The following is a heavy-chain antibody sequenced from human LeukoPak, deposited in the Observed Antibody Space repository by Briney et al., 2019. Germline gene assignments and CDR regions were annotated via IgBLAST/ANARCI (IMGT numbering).Heavy chain of an antibody. CDR2: INPSGSST. V-gene: IGHV1-46*01. CDR3: ARSGVGYCSSTSCWGPYYFDY. J-gene: IGHJ4*02. D-gene: IGHD2-2*01. CDR1: GYSFTSHY. Sequence: ASVKVSCKASGYSFTSHYMHWVRQAPGQGLEWLGLINPSGSSTLYAQKLQGRVTMTTDTSTSTAYMELRSLRSDDTAVYYCARSGVGYCSSTSCWGPYYFDYWGQGTLVTVSS.